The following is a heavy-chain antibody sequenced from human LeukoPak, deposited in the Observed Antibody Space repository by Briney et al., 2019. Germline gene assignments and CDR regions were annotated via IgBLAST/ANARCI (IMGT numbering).Heavy chain of an antibody. V-gene: IGHV4-39*01. CDR3: ARPRTRLAWIDP. Sequence: SETLSLTCIVSGVSISSSNYYRGWLRQPPGKGLEWIGSIYYSGSTYYNPSLKSRVTISVDTSKNQFSLKVNSVTAADTAVYYCARPRTRLAWIDPWGQGTLVTVSS. CDR1: GVSISSSNYY. J-gene: IGHJ5*02. D-gene: IGHD6-19*01. CDR2: IYYSGST.